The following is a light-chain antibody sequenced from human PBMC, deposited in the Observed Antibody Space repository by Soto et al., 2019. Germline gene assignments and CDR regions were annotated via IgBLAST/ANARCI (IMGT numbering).Light chain of an antibody. J-gene: IGLJ1*01. CDR1: SGHSSYA. V-gene: IGLV4-69*01. CDR2: LNSDGSH. CDR3: QTWGTGIHYV. Sequence: QSVLTQSPSASASLGASVKLTCTLSSGHSSYAIAWHQQQPEKGPRYLMKLNSDGSHSKGDGIPDRFSGSSSGAGRYLTISSRQSEDEADYNCQTWGTGIHYVFGTGTKLTVL.